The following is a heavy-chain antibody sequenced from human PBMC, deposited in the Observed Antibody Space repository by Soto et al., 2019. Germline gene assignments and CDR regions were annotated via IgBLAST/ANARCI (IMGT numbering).Heavy chain of an antibody. CDR3: AAPRDEYGSGVSWFTYGMDI. J-gene: IGHJ6*02. CDR1: GFTFSDYA. Sequence: GTLRLSCLASGFTFSDYAMTWVRHVPGRGLGWVASLDGAGGSTYYADSVRSRFTISRDNSQNTLFLQMESLAVDDTAIYYCAAPRDEYGSGVSWFTYGMDIWGQGTTVTVSS. D-gene: IGHD3-10*01. V-gene: IGHV3-23*01. CDR2: LDGAGGST.